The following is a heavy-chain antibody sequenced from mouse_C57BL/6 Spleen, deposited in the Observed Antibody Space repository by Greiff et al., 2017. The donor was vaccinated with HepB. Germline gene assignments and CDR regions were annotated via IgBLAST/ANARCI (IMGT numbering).Heavy chain of an antibody. Sequence: EVKLVESEGGLVQPGSSMKLSCTASGFTFSDYYMAWVRQVPEKGLEWVANINYDGSSTYYLDSLKSRFIISRDTAKNILYLQMSSLKSEDTATYNCASSRGGHHFDYWGQGTTLTVSS. J-gene: IGHJ2*01. D-gene: IGHD3-1*01. V-gene: IGHV5-16*01. CDR3: ASSRGGHHFDY. CDR2: INYDGSST. CDR1: GFTFSDYY.